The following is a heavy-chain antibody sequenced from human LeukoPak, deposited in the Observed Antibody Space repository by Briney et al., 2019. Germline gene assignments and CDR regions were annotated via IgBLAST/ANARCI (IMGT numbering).Heavy chain of an antibody. CDR3: ARDSSFGFDY. Sequence: GGSLRLSCAASGFSFSNYWMHWVRQAPGKGLVWVSRINSDGSNIRYADSVKGRLTISRDNAKNTLHLQMNSLRAEDTAVYYCARDSSFGFDYWGQGTLVTVSS. V-gene: IGHV3-74*01. J-gene: IGHJ4*02. CDR2: INSDGSNI. D-gene: IGHD2-2*01. CDR1: GFSFSNYW.